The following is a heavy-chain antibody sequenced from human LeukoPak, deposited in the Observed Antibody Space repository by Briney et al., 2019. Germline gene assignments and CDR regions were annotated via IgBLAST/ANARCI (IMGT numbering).Heavy chain of an antibody. CDR3: ARDRESGYYARTVYYMDV. CDR2: MNPNSGNT. V-gene: IGHV1-8*01. J-gene: IGHJ6*03. D-gene: IGHD3-22*01. CDR1: GYTFTSYD. Sequence: ASVTVSFKASGYTFTSYDINWVRQAPGQGHEGMGWMNPNSGNTGYAQKFQGRVTMTRTTSISTAYMELSSLRSEDTAVYYCARDRESGYYARTVYYMDVWGKGTTVTVSS.